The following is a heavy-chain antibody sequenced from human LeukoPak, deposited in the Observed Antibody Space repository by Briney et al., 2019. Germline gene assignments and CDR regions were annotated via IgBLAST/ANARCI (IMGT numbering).Heavy chain of an antibody. CDR1: GDSISSYY. CDR3: ARGYSSSSYYFDH. CDR2: IYYSGST. D-gene: IGHD6-6*01. J-gene: IGHJ4*02. Sequence: SETLSLTCTVSGDSISSYYWRWIRQPPGKEPEWIGYIYYSGSTNYNPSLKSRVTMSVDTSKNQFSLKLTSVTAADTALYYCARGYSSSSYYFDHWGPGILVTVSS. V-gene: IGHV4-59*01.